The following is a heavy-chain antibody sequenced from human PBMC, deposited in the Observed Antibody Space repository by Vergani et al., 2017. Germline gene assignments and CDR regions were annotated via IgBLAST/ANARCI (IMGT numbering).Heavy chain of an antibody. CDR1: GFPFSDFS. J-gene: IGHJ6*02. D-gene: IGHD2-8*01. CDR3: ARDCTSGGCPDNYGMDV. CDR2: IGSSGPYI. V-gene: IGHV3-21*06. Sequence: VQLVESGGGLVKPGGSLRLSCAASGFPFSDFSMSWVRQAPGKGLEWVAFIGSSGPYINYADSVKGRFIISRDNTNNSLFLQLRSLGAEDAAVYYCARDCTSGGCPDNYGMDVWGQGATVTVSS.